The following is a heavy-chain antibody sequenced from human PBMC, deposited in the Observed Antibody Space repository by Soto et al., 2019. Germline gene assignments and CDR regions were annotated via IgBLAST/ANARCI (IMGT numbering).Heavy chain of an antibody. CDR1: GFTFSNAW. Sequence: GGSLRLSCAASGFTFSNAWMSWVRQAPGKGLEWVGRIKSKTDGGTTDYAAPVKGRFTISRDDPKNTLYLQMNSLKTEDTAVYYCTTAGYCSGGSCYEGPFDYWGQGTLVTVSS. CDR2: IKSKTDGGTT. D-gene: IGHD2-15*01. CDR3: TTAGYCSGGSCYEGPFDY. V-gene: IGHV3-15*01. J-gene: IGHJ4*02.